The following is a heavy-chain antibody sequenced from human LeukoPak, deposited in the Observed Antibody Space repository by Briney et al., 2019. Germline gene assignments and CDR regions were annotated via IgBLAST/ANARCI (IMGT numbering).Heavy chain of an antibody. Sequence: KSSETLSLTCTVSGGSISSYYWSWIRQPAGKGLEWIGRIYTSGSTNYNPSLKSRVTMSVDTPKNQFSLKLSSVTAADTAVYYCAREDFWSGYYDYWGQGTLVTVSS. CDR1: GGSISSYY. D-gene: IGHD3-3*01. CDR2: IYTSGST. J-gene: IGHJ4*02. V-gene: IGHV4-4*07. CDR3: AREDFWSGYYDY.